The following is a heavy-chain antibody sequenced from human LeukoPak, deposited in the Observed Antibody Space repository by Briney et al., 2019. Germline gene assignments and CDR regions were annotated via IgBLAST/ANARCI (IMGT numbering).Heavy chain of an antibody. J-gene: IGHJ4*02. CDR3: ARLWSTDCSGGSCPHQPNY. V-gene: IGHV4-39*01. CDR1: GGSVSSSSYH. D-gene: IGHD2-15*01. Sequence: SETLSLTCTVSGGSVSSSSYHWGWIRQPPGKGLEWIGSVFYSGSTYYNPSLKSRVTMSVDTSKNQFSLKLSSVIAADTAVYYCARLWSTDCSGGSCPHQPNYWGQGTLVTVSS. CDR2: VFYSGST.